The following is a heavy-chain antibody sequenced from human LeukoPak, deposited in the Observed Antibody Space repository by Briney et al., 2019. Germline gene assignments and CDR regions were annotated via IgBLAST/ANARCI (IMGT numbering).Heavy chain of an antibody. CDR1: GYTFTSHA. V-gene: IGHV7-4-1*02. D-gene: IGHD1-26*01. Sequence: ASVKLSCKASGYTFTSHAMNWVRQAPGQGLEWLGWINTNTGNPTYAQGFTGRFVFSLDTSVSTAYLQISSLKAEDTAVYYCARCIVGATRAFDIWGQGTMVTVSS. J-gene: IGHJ3*02. CDR2: INTNTGNP. CDR3: ARCIVGATRAFDI.